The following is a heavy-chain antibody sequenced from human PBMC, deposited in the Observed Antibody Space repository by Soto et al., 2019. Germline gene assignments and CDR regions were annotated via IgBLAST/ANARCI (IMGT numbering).Heavy chain of an antibody. V-gene: IGHV1-46*01. J-gene: IGHJ5*02. CDR1: GYTFASYY. CDR2: INPSGGST. CDR3: AREGVTMVRGLKGNWFDP. D-gene: IGHD3-10*01. Sequence: ASVKVSCKASGYTFASYYMHWVRQASGQGLEWMGIINPSGGSTSYAQKFQGRVTMTRDTSTSTVYMELSSLRSEDTAVYYCAREGVTMVRGLKGNWFDPWGQGTLVTVSS.